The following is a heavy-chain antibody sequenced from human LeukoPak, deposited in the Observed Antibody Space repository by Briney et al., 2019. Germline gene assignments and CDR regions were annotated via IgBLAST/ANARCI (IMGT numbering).Heavy chain of an antibody. CDR2: IYYTGST. CDR3: VRRVRYFGQNDY. CDR1: GASMSDYY. V-gene: IGHV4-59*08. J-gene: IGHJ4*02. Sequence: SETLSLTCTVSGASMSDYYWSWIRQPPGKGLEWIGYIYYTGSTNYNPSLKSRVTMSVDTSKNQISLKLSSVTAADSAVYYCVRRVRYFGQNDYWGQGPLVTVSS. D-gene: IGHD3-9*01.